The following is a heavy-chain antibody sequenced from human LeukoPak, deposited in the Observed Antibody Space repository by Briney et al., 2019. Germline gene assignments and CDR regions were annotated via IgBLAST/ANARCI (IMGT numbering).Heavy chain of an antibody. CDR3: AKDYYYDSSGYYAYTYYFDY. CDR2: ISGSGGTT. J-gene: IGHJ4*02. V-gene: IGHV3-23*01. Sequence: GGSLRLSCAASGFTFSSYAMSWVRQAPGKGLEWVSAISGSGGTTYYSDSVKGRFTISRDNSKNTLFLQMNSLRAEDTAVYYCAKDYYYDSSGYYAYTYYFDYWGQGTLVTVSS. CDR1: GFTFSSYA. D-gene: IGHD3-22*01.